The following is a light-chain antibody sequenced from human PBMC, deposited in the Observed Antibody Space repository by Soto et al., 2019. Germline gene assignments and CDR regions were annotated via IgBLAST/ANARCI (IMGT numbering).Light chain of an antibody. V-gene: IGLV2-14*01. J-gene: IGLJ2*01. CDR3: SSYTSSSTLV. CDR2: EVS. Sequence: QSALTQPASVSGSPGQSITISCSGTGSDVGGYNYVSWYQQHPGKAPKLMIYEVSSRPSGVSNRFSGSKSGNTASLTISGLQAEDEADYYCSSYTSSSTLVFGRGTKLTVL. CDR1: GSDVGGYNY.